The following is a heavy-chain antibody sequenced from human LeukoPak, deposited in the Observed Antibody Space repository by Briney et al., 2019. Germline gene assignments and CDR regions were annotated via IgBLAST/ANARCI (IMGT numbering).Heavy chain of an antibody. CDR1: TFPLWRYW. V-gene: IGHV3-7*04. CDR3: ARDPEGDHYDTDV. J-gene: IGHJ6*02. Sequence: GGSLRLSCVDWTFPLWRYWMRGVRQATGKGLEWEANINEEGTEKQYVDSVKGRFILSRDNAKNSLYLQMNSLRVDDTGVYYCARDPEGDHYDTDVWGQGTTVTVSS. CDR2: INEEGTEK.